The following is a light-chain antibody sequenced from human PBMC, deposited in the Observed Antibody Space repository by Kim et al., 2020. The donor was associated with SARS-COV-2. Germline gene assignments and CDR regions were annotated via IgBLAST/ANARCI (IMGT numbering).Light chain of an antibody. CDR1: SSDVGGYNY. Sequence: PGQSITISCTGTSSDVGGYNYVSWYQQHPGKAPKLMIYDVSKRPSGVSNRFSGSKSGNTASLTISGLQAEDEADYYCSSYTTSNTVFGGGTQLTVL. V-gene: IGLV2-14*03. J-gene: IGLJ3*02. CDR3: SSYTTSNTV. CDR2: DVS.